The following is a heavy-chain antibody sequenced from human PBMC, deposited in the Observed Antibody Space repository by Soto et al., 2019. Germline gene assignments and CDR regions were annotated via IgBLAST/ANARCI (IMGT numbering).Heavy chain of an antibody. D-gene: IGHD3-22*01. CDR2: IYYSGST. V-gene: IGHV4-30-4*01. CDR3: ARSPKVVVITSFDY. J-gene: IGHJ4*02. Sequence: SETLSLTCTVSGGSISSGDYYWGWIRQPPGKGLEWIGYIYYSGSTYYNPSLKSRVTISVDTSKNQFSLKLSSVTAADTAVYYCARSPKVVVITSFDYWGQGTMVTVYS. CDR1: GGSISSGDYY.